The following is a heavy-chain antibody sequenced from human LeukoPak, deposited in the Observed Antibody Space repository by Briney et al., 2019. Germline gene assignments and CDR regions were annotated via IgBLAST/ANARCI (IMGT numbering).Heavy chain of an antibody. V-gene: IGHV3-73*01. CDR3: AKLFGELYAFDI. CDR2: IRSKANSYAT. J-gene: IGHJ3*02. CDR1: GFTFSGSA. D-gene: IGHD1-26*01. Sequence: HPGGSLRLSCAASGFTFSGSAMHWVRQASGKGLEWVGRIRSKANSYATAYAASVKGRFTISRDDSKNTAYLQMNSLKTEDTAVYYCAKLFGELYAFDIWGQGTMVTVSS.